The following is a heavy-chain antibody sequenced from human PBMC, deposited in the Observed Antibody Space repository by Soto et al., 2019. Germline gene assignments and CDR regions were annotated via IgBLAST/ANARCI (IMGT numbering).Heavy chain of an antibody. CDR3: ARSIVVVPAAITRQSAYAFDI. J-gene: IGHJ3*02. CDR1: GGTFSSYA. D-gene: IGHD2-2*01. CDR2: IIPIFGTA. Sequence: ASVKVSCKASGGTFSSYAISWVRQAPGQGLEWMGGIIPIFGTANYAQKFQGRVTITADESTSTAYMELSSLRSEDTAVYYCARSIVVVPAAITRQSAYAFDIWGQGTMVTVSS. V-gene: IGHV1-69*13.